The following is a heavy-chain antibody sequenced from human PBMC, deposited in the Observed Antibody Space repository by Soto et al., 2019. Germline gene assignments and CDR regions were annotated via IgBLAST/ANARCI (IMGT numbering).Heavy chain of an antibody. CDR2: IYYSGST. D-gene: IGHD3-22*01. CDR3: ARYYDSSGYSFPFDY. CDR1: GGSVSSGSYY. Sequence: QVQLQESGPGLVKPSETLSLTCTVSGGSVSSGSYYWSWIRQPPGKGLEWIGYIYYSGSTNYNPSLKSRVTISVDTSKNQSSLKLSSVTAADTAVYYCARYYDSSGYSFPFDYWGQGTLVTVSS. V-gene: IGHV4-61*01. J-gene: IGHJ4*02.